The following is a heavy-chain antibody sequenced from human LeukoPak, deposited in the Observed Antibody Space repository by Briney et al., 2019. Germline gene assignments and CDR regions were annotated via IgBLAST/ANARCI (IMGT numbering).Heavy chain of an antibody. V-gene: IGHV4-30-2*01. CDR3: ARGEPTYYYGSGMGALDY. D-gene: IGHD3-10*01. CDR1: GGSISSGGYS. Sequence: SQTLSLTCAVSGGSISSGGYSWGWIRQPPGKGLEWIGYIYHSGSTYYNPSLKSLVTISVDRSKNQFSLKLSSVTAADTAVYYCARGEPTYYYGSGMGALDYWGQGTLVTVSS. J-gene: IGHJ4*02. CDR2: IYHSGST.